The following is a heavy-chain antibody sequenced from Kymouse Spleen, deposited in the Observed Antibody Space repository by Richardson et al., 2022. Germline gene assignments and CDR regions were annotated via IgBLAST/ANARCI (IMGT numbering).Heavy chain of an antibody. V-gene: IGHV4-4*02. D-gene: IGHD3-3*01. J-gene: IGHJ6*02. CDR3: AREGVFGVVRGYYYYYGMDV. CDR1: GGSISSSNW. CDR2: IYHSGST. Sequence: QVQLQESGPGLVKPSGTLSLTCAVSGGSISSSNWWSWVRQPPGKGLEWIGEIYHSGSTNYNPSLKSRVTISVDKSKNQFSLKLSSVTAADTAVYYCAREGVFGVVRGYYYYYGMDVWGQGTTVTVSS.